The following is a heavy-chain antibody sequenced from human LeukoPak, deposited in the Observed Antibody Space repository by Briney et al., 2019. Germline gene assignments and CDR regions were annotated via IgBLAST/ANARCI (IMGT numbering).Heavy chain of an antibody. V-gene: IGHV4-30-2*01. CDR3: ARADSSGYYHFDY. D-gene: IGHD3-22*01. CDR2: IYHSGST. J-gene: IGHJ4*02. Sequence: PSQTLSLTCAVSGGSISSGGYSWSWIRQPPGKGLEWIGYIYHSGSTYYNPSLKSRVTISVDRSKNQFFLKLSSVTAADTAVYYCARADSSGYYHFDYWGQGTLVTVSS. CDR1: GGSISSGGYS.